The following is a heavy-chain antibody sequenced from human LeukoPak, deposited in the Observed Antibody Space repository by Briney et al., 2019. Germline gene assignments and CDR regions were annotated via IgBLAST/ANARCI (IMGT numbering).Heavy chain of an antibody. CDR1: GSTFSSYA. J-gene: IGHJ3*02. V-gene: IGHV3-23*01. CDR3: AKDFDCGGDCYIGAFDI. Sequence: GGSLRLSCAASGSTFSSYAMSWVRQAPGKGLEWVSAISGSGGSTYYADSVKGRFTISRDNSKNTLYLQVNSLRAEDTAVYYCAKDFDCGGDCYIGAFDIWGQGTMVTVSS. CDR2: ISGSGGST. D-gene: IGHD2-21*01.